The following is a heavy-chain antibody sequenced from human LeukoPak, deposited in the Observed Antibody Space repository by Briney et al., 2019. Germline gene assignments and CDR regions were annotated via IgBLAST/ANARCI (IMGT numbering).Heavy chain of an antibody. CDR2: SRNKVKSYTT. CDR3: VRVGSVAGSDYLDY. J-gene: IGHJ4*02. CDR1: GFTFSDHF. D-gene: IGHD6-19*01. V-gene: IGHV3-72*01. Sequence: GGSLRLSCAVSGFTFSDHFLDWVRQAPGKGLEWVGRSRNKVKSYTTEYAASVKGRFTISRDDSKNSLYLQMNSLKTEDTAVYYCVRVGSVAGSDYLDYWGQGTLVTVSS.